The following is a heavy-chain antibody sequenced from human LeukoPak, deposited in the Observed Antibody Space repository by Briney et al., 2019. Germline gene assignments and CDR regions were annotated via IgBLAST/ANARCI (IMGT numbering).Heavy chain of an antibody. D-gene: IGHD4-17*01. CDR2: TDPTDSYD. V-gene: IGHV5-10-1*01. CDR3: ARQADYGYSLDY. Sequence: GESLKISCKGSGYSFTSYWISWVRQMPGKGLEWMGRTDPTDSYDNYSPSFQGHVTISADKSISTASLQWSSLKASDTAMYYCARQADYGYSLDYWGQGTLVTVSS. CDR1: GYSFTSYW. J-gene: IGHJ4*02.